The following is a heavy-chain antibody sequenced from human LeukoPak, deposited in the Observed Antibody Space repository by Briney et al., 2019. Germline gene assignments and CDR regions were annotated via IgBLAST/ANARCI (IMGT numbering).Heavy chain of an antibody. J-gene: IGHJ5*02. Sequence: SETLSLTCAVYGGSFSGYYWSWIRQPPGKGLEWIGEINHSGSTNYNPSLKSRVTISVDTSKNQFSLKLSSVTAADTAVYYCAGGYCSGGSCYSRNWFDPWGQGILVTVSS. CDR3: AGGYCSGGSCYSRNWFDP. CDR1: GGSFSGYY. V-gene: IGHV4-34*01. D-gene: IGHD2-15*01. CDR2: INHSGST.